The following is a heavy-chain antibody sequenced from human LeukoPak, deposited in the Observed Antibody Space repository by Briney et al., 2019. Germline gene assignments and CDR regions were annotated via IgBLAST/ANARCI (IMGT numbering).Heavy chain of an antibody. J-gene: IGHJ4*02. D-gene: IGHD6-19*01. CDR3: ARVIGVVAVADYLDY. Sequence: SETLSLTCTVACVSISSYYGSWIRQPPGKGLEWIGYIDYSGSTNYNPSLKSRVTLSVAPSKTQFSLKLSSVTAADTAVYYCARVIGVVAVADYLDYWGQGTLVTVSS. V-gene: IGHV4-59*01. CDR2: IDYSGST. CDR1: CVSISSYY.